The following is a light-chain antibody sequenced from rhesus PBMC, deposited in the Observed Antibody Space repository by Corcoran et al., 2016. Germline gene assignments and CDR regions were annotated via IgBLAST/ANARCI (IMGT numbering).Light chain of an antibody. CDR1: QGISTY. Sequence: DIQMTQSPYSLSASVGDRVTITCRASQGISTYLNWYQQKPGKAPKRLIYAASSLESGVPSRFSGRGSGTDFTLTISSLQPEDFATYYCLQYNSDPWTFGQGTKVEIK. V-gene: IGKV1-43*02. CDR2: AAS. CDR3: LQYNSDPWT. J-gene: IGKJ1*01.